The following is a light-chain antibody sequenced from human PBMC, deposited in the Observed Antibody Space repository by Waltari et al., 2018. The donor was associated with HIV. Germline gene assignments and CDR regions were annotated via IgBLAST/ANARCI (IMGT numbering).Light chain of an antibody. J-gene: IGKJ2*02. V-gene: IGKV1-39*01. Sequence: DIQLNQYPSSLSAHLGDRVTVTCGASGDIATFLNVYQQRPGNAPRLLIYAAATLQTGSPLKFCGNGDGIDFSLTIVSLRSDDVCTYYCQESFSSPPLCTFGLGTKVEIK. CDR1: GDIATF. CDR3: QESFSSPPLCT. CDR2: AAA.